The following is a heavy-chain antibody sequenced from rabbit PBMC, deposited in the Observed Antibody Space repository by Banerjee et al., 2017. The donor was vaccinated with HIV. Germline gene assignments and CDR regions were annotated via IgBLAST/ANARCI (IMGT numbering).Heavy chain of an antibody. J-gene: IGHJ4*01. Sequence: QSLEESGGDLVKPGGSLTLTCTASGFSFSSSYWICWVRQAPGKGLEWIACIYTTSGSTYYASWAKGRFTVSKTSSTTVTLQMTSLTAADTATYFCARAGVGGSPYDTIFNFWGPGTLVTVS. CDR2: IYTTSGST. CDR1: GFSFSSSYW. V-gene: IGHV1S40*01. D-gene: IGHD8-1*01. CDR3: ARAGVGGSPYDTIFNF.